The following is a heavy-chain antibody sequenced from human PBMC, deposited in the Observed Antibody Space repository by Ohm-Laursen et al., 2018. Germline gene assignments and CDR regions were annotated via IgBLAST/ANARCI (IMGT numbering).Heavy chain of an antibody. V-gene: IGHV3-66*01. CDR2: IYTEDQT. CDR1: GFIVNSNH. J-gene: IGHJ4*02. Sequence: SLRLSCVASGFIVNSNHMSWVRQAPGKGLEWVSVIYTEDQTFCLNSVRGRFSISRDNSKNTVYLQMNSLRVEDTAVYYCARGIVRGVTGPDYWGQGTLATVSS. CDR3: ARGIVRGVTGPDY. D-gene: IGHD1-14*01.